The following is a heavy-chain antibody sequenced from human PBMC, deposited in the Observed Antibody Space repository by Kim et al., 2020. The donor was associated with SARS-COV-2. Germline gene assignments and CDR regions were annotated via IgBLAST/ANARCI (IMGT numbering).Heavy chain of an antibody. V-gene: IGHV4-59*01. CDR3: AREIRDSGDYGNWFDP. Sequence: SLKSRLTISVDTPKHQFSLKLSSVTAADTAVYYCAREIRDSGDYGNWFDPWGQGTLVTVSS. D-gene: IGHD4-17*01. J-gene: IGHJ5*02.